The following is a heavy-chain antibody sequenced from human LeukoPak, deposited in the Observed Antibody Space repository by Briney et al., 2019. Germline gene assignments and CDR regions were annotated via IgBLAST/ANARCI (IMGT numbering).Heavy chain of an antibody. V-gene: IGHV3-48*04. CDR1: GFTFSSYS. CDR3: ARESEAYYYGMDV. Sequence: PGGSLRLSFAASGFTFSSYSMNWVRQAPGKGLEWVSYISSSSSTIYYADSVKGRFTISRDNAKNSLYLQMNSLRAEDTAVYYCARESEAYYYGMDVWGQGTTVTVSS. CDR2: ISSSSSTI. J-gene: IGHJ6*02. D-gene: IGHD3-3*01.